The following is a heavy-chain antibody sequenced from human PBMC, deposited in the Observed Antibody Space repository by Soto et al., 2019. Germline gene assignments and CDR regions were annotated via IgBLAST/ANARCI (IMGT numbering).Heavy chain of an antibody. D-gene: IGHD5-18*01. Sequence: EVQLLESGGGLVQPGGSLRLSCAASGFTFSSYAMSWVRQAPGKGLEWVSAISGSGGSTYYADSVKGRFTISRDNSKNALYLQMNGLRAEDTAVCYCATSGYSYGQDYYGMDVWGQVTTVTVSS. V-gene: IGHV3-23*01. CDR3: ATSGYSYGQDYYGMDV. CDR2: ISGSGGST. J-gene: IGHJ6*02. CDR1: GFTFSSYA.